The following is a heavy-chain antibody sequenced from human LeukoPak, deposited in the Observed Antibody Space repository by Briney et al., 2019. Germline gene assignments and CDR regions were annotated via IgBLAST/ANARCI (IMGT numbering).Heavy chain of an antibody. J-gene: IGHJ3*02. CDR3: ARNLLYYYDSSGYSAFDI. CDR1: GFTFSSYW. Sequence: GGSLRLSCAASGFTFSSYWMSWVRQAPGKGLEWVANIKQDGSEKYYVDSVKGRFTISRGNAKNSLYLQMNSLRAEDTAVYYCARNLLYYYDSSGYSAFDIWGQGTMVTVSS. CDR2: IKQDGSEK. D-gene: IGHD3-22*01. V-gene: IGHV3-7*03.